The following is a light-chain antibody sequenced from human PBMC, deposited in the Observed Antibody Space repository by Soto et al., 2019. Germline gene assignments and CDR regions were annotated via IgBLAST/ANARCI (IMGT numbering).Light chain of an antibody. V-gene: IGKV3-20*01. J-gene: IGKJ2*01. CDR1: QNVSSNY. CDR3: QYYGGYYGSSPRYT. Sequence: EIVLTQSPGTLSLSPGERATLSCRASQNVSSNYLARYQQRPGQAPRLLMYGAFIRATGIPDRISGSGSGTDFTVTIRRLEPEDFAVYYCQYYGGYYGSSPRYTFGQGTKLDIK. CDR2: GAF.